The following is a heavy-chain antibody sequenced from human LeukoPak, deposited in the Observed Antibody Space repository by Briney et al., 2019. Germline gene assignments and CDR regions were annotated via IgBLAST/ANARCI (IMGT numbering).Heavy chain of an antibody. CDR1: GASISSGDYY. J-gene: IGHJ5*02. CDR3: ARDGRSNWFDP. CDR2: IYYSGST. V-gene: IGHV4-30-4*01. Sequence: SETLSLTCTVSGASISSGDYYWSWIRQPPGKGLEWIGCIYYSGSTYYSPSLKSRLTIPVDTSKSQFSLKVTSVTAADTAVYYCARDGRSNWFDPWGQGTLVTVSS.